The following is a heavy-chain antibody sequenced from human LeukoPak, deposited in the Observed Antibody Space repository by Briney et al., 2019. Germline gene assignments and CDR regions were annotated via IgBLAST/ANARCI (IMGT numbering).Heavy chain of an antibody. D-gene: IGHD3-22*01. CDR1: GFSLSGYC. V-gene: IGHV3-48*04. J-gene: IGHJ5*02. CDR3: ARVVERYYYDSSGYWQTNWFDP. Sequence: GGSLRLSCAASGFSLSGYCMNWVRQAPGKGLEWVSYISSSSSTIYYADSVKGRFTISRDNAKNSLYLQMNSLRAEDTAVYYCARVVERYYYDSSGYWQTNWFDPWGQGTLVTVSS. CDR2: ISSSSSTI.